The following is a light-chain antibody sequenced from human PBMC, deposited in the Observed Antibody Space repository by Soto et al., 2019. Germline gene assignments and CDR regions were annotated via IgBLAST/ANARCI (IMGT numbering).Light chain of an antibody. Sequence: DIQMTQSPSTLSASVGDRVTITCRASQSISSWLAWYQQKPGKAPKLLIYDASSLESGVPSRFSGSGSGTEFTLTISSLKPDDFATYYCQQYNSFPLTFGGGTKVEIK. V-gene: IGKV1-5*01. CDR2: DAS. CDR3: QQYNSFPLT. CDR1: QSISSW. J-gene: IGKJ4*01.